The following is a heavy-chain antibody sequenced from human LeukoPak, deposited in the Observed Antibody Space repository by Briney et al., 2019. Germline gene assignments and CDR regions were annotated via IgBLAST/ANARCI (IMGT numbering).Heavy chain of an antibody. V-gene: IGHV1-69*13. J-gene: IGHJ6*03. D-gene: IGHD1-26*01. CDR3: ARTVGAPVYYYMDV. CDR2: IIPIFGTA. CDR1: GGTFSSYA. Sequence: SVKVSCKASGGTFSSYAISWVRQAPGQGLEWMGGIIPIFGTANYAQEFQGRVTITADESTSTAYMELSSLRSEDTAVYYCARTVGAPVYYYMDVWGKGTTVTISS.